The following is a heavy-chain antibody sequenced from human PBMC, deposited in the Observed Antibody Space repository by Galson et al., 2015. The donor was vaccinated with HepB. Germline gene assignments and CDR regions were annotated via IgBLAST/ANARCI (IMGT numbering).Heavy chain of an antibody. Sequence: SCKVSGYSFTDYYIHWVQQAPGKGLEWMGLIDPEDGETIYAEKFQGRVTITADTSTDTAYMELSSLRSEDTAVYYCATLYVWGTYRHDYWGQGTLVTVSS. CDR2: IDPEDGET. CDR3: ATLYVWGTYRHDY. D-gene: IGHD3-16*02. V-gene: IGHV1-69-2*01. CDR1: GYSFTDYY. J-gene: IGHJ4*02.